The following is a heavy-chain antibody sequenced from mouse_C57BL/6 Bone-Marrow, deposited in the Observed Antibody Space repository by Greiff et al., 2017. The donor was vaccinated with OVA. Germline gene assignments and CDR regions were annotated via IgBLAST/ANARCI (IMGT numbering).Heavy chain of an antibody. J-gene: IGHJ2*01. CDR2: ISDGGSYT. D-gene: IGHD1-1*01. V-gene: IGHV5-4*01. CDR3: AREGHYYGSTFDY. CDR1: GFTFSSYA. Sequence: EVKLVESGGGLVKPGGSLKLSCAASGFTFSSYAMSWVRQTPEKRLEWVATISDGGSYTYYPDHVKGRFTISRDNAKNHLYLQMSHLKSEDTAMYYGAREGHYYGSTFDYWGQGTTLTVSA.